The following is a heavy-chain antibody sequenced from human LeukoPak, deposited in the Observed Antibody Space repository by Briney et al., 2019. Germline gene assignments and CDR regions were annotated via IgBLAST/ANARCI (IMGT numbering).Heavy chain of an antibody. CDR1: GFTFSSYG. V-gene: IGHV3-33*01. CDR2: IWYDGSNK. Sequence: GMSLRLSCAASGFTFSSYGMHWVRQAPGKGLEWVAVIWYDGSNKYYADSVKGRFTISRDNSKNTLYLQMNSLRAEDTAVYYCARDRRSGAVAGTSYYFDYWGQGTLVTVSS. CDR3: ARDRRSGAVAGTSYYFDY. D-gene: IGHD6-19*01. J-gene: IGHJ4*02.